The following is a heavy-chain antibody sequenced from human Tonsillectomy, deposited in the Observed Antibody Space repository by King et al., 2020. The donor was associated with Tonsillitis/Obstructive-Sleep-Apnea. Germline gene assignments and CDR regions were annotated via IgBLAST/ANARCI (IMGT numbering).Heavy chain of an antibody. CDR1: GGSISSSSYY. CDR3: ARLSRGWYFDY. V-gene: IGHV4-39*01. J-gene: IGHJ4*02. Sequence: QLQESGPGLVKPSETLSLTCTVSGGSISSSSYYWGWIRQPPGKGLEWNGSIYYSGSTYYNPSLKSRVTIPVDTSKNQFSLKLSSVTAAATAVYYCARLSRGWYFDYWGQGTLVTVSS. D-gene: IGHD6-19*01. CDR2: IYYSGST.